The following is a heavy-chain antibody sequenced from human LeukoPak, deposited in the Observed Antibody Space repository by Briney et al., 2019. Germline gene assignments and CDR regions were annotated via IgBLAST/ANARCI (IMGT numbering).Heavy chain of an antibody. D-gene: IGHD3-22*01. CDR1: GFSIGSYG. CDR3: ARDDGDRSGYHDAFDI. Sequence: GGSLRLSCTASGFSIGSYGMHWVRQAPGEGLEGVAILWYDGSNKDYADSVKGRFTISRDDPKNTVFLQMNSLRADDTAVYYCARDDGDRSGYHDAFDIWGQGTMVTVSS. CDR2: LWYDGSNK. V-gene: IGHV3-33*08. J-gene: IGHJ3*02.